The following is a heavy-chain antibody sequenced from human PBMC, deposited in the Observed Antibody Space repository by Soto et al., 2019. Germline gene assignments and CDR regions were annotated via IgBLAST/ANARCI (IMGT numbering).Heavy chain of an antibody. V-gene: IGHV4-30-2*01. D-gene: IGHD1-26*01. CDR3: ARDSDFDY. CDR2: MYHSGST. J-gene: IGHJ4*02. CDR1: GGSISSGGYP. Sequence: PSETLSLTCAVSGGSISSGGYPWSWIRQPPGKGLEWIGYMYHSGSTYYNPSLKSRVTISIDRSKNQFSLKLRSVTAADTAVYYCARDSDFDYWGQGTLVTVSS.